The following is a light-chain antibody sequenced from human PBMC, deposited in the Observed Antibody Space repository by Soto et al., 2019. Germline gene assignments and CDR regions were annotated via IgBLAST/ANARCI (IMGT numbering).Light chain of an antibody. CDR3: SSYTTSGTFVV. CDR2: EVT. Sequence: QSALTQPASVSGSPGQSITISCTGTRSDVGRYNYVSWYQQHPGKAPKLLIYEVTYRPSGVSDRFSGSKSGNTASLTISGLQAGDEATYYCSSYTTSGTFVVFGGGTKLTVL. J-gene: IGLJ2*01. V-gene: IGLV2-14*01. CDR1: RSDVGRYNY.